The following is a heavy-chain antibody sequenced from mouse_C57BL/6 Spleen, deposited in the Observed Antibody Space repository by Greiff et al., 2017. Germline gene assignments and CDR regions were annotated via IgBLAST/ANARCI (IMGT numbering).Heavy chain of an antibody. CDR2: INPNTGGT. CDR3: AFYGNYVWFAY. CDR1: GYSFTDYY. J-gene: IGHJ3*01. Sequence: EVQLVESGPELVKPGASVKISCKASGYSFTDYYMNWVKQSPEKSLEWIGEINPNTGGTTYNQKFKAKATLTVDKSSSTAYMQLKSLTSVVSAVYCSAFYGNYVWFAYWGQGTLVTVSA. V-gene: IGHV1-42*01. D-gene: IGHD2-1*01.